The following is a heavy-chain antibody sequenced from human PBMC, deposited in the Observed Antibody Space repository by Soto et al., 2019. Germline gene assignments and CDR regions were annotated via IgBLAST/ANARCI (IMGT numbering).Heavy chain of an antibody. CDR3: TSRATIPKAPPNSSYTSVMDA. J-gene: IGHJ6*02. CDR1: GFTFSNAW. CDR2: IKSKTDGGTT. D-gene: IGHD5-12*01. V-gene: IGHV3-15*01. Sequence: EVQLVESGGGLVKPGGSLRLSCAASGFTFSNAWMSWVRQAPGKGLEWVGRIKSKTDGGTTDYAAPVKGRFTISRDDSKTTLNRQIKSLKTEKPAVYYCTSRATIPKAPPNSSYTSVMDAWAQGTTVTVSS.